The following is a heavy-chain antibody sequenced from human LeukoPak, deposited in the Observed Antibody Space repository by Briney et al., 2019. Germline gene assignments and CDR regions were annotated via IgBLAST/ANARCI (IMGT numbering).Heavy chain of an antibody. V-gene: IGHV4-59*01. CDR3: ARYSGSYLSFDY. Sequence: SETLSLTCAVYGGSLSGYYWSWIRQPPGKGLEWIGYIYYSGSTNYNPSLKSRVTISVDTSKNQFSLKLSSVTAADTAVYYCARYSGSYLSFDYWGQGTLVTVSS. D-gene: IGHD1-26*01. CDR2: IYYSGST. CDR1: GGSLSGYY. J-gene: IGHJ4*02.